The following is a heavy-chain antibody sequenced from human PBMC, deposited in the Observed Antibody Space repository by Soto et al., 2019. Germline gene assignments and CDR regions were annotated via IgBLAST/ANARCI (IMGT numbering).Heavy chain of an antibody. V-gene: IGHV3-11*06. CDR2: ISTRSTYT. Sequence: QVLLVESGGGLVKAGGSLRLSCAASGFIFSDYYMSWVRQTPGKGLEWGSYISTRSTYTNYADSVKGRFTISRDNTKNSLYLQMDSLRVEDTAVYYCARELAWKRGKVGRYYYGMDVWGQGTTGTVSS. D-gene: IGHD1-1*01. CDR3: ARELAWKRGKVGRYYYGMDV. J-gene: IGHJ6*02. CDR1: GFIFSDYY.